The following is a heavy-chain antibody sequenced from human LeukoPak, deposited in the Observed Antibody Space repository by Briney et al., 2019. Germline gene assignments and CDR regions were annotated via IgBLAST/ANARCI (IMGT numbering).Heavy chain of an antibody. J-gene: IGHJ4*02. CDR1: GVSISTYY. V-gene: IGHV4-59*01. CDR3: ARMYSGTSYYFDY. CDR2: FSYSGST. Sequence: PSETLSLTCSVSGVSISTYYWIWIRQPPAKALECVGYFSYSGSTKYNPSLKSHVTMSVDTSKKQFSLNLNSVTAADTAVYYCARMYSGTSYYFDYWGQGTLVTVSS. D-gene: IGHD1-26*01.